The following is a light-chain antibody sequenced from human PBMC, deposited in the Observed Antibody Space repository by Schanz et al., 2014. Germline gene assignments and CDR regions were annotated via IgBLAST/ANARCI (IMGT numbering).Light chain of an antibody. CDR3: QQYNNWPPWT. J-gene: IGKJ1*01. CDR2: GAS. V-gene: IGKV3-15*01. CDR1: QSVGSN. Sequence: EVVMTQSPATLSVSPGERVTLSCRASQSVGSNLAWYQQKPGQAPRLLIYGASTRATGIPARVSGSGSGTEFTLTISSMQSEDFAVYYCQQYNNWPPWTFGQGTKVEIK.